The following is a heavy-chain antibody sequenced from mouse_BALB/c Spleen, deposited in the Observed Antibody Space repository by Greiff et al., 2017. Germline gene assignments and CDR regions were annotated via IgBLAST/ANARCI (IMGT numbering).Heavy chain of an antibody. D-gene: IGHD4-1*01. CDR2: IRNKANGYTT. CDR3: ARDSTGTLGDYFDY. V-gene: IGHV7-3*02. J-gene: IGHJ2*01. CDR1: GFTFTDYY. Sequence: VQLKESGGGLVQPGGSLRLSCATSGFTFTDYYMSWVRQPPGKALEWLGFIRNKANGYTTEYSASVKGRFTISRDNSQSILYLQMNTLRAEDSATYYCARDSTGTLGDYFDYWGQGTTLTVSS.